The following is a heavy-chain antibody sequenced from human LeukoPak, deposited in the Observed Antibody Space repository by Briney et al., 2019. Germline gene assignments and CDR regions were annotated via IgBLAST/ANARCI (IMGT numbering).Heavy chain of an antibody. Sequence: ASVKVSCKASGGTFSSYAISWVRQAPGQGLEWMGRIIPILGIANYAQKFQGRVTITADKSTSTAYMELSSLRSEDTAVYYCARGTSDFWSGYPDYWGQGTLVTVSS. CDR2: IIPILGIA. CDR3: ARGTSDFWSGYPDY. V-gene: IGHV1-69*04. J-gene: IGHJ4*02. CDR1: GGTFSSYA. D-gene: IGHD3-3*01.